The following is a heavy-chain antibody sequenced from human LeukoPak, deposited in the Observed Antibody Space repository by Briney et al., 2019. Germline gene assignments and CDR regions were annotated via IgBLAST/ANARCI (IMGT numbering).Heavy chain of an antibody. CDR2: IIPICGKE. J-gene: IGHJ5*02. D-gene: IGHD3-10*01. Sequence: SVKVTCKASGGTFSSYAISGVRQAPGKGLEWMGGIIPICGKENYAQKFQGRVTITADESTSTAYMELSSLRAEDTAVYYCARSVGMVRVYWFGLWGQGTLVTVSS. CDR3: ARSVGMVRVYWFGL. CDR1: GGTFSSYA. V-gene: IGHV1-69*13.